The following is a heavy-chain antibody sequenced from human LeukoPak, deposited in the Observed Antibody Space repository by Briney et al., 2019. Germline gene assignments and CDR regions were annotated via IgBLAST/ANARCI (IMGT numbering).Heavy chain of an antibody. CDR3: AKYAPPTTVVTRFFDY. J-gene: IGHJ4*02. CDR2: IGYSGGDI. CDR1: GFTFSSYA. D-gene: IGHD4-23*01. V-gene: IGHV3-23*01. Sequence: RGGSLRLSCAASGFTFSSYAMTWVGQAQGKGLEWVSVIGYSGGDIQYADSVKGRFTISRDNSKNTLYLQMNSLRVEDTAVYYCAKYAPPTTVVTRFFDYWGQGTLVTVSS.